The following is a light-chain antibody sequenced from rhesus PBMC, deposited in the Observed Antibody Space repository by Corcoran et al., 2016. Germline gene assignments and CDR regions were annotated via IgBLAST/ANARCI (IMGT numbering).Light chain of an antibody. V-gene: IGKV3-24*04. CDR1: QSVGSY. CDR2: GAS. Sequence: ETVVTQSPATLSLSPGERATLSCKASQSVGSYLAWYQQKPGQSPRLLIYGASNRATGSPDRFRGSWSGTDFTLTISSLEPEDIGVYYCQQSSNLFTFGPGTKLDIK. J-gene: IGKJ3*01. CDR3: QQSSNLFT.